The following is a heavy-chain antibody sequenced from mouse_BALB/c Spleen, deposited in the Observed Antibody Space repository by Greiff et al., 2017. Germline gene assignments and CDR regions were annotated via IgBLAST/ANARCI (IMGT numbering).Heavy chain of an antibody. CDR2: ISDGGSYT. CDR3: ARDSGSSYWYFDV. J-gene: IGHJ1*01. Sequence: EVKVVESGGGLVKPGGSLKLSCAASGFTFSDYYMYWVRQTPEKRLEWVATISDGGSYTYYPDSVKGRFTISRDNAKNNLYLQMSSLKSEDTAMYYCARDSGSSYWYFDVWGAGTTVTVSS. D-gene: IGHD1-1*01. CDR1: GFTFSDYY. V-gene: IGHV5-4*02.